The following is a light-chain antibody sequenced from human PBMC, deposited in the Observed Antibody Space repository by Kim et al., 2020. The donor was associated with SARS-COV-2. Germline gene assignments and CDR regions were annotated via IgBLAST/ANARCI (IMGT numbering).Light chain of an antibody. J-gene: IGLJ1*01. CDR3: QAWDSSTANYV. CDR2: QDS. V-gene: IGLV3-1*01. Sequence: PGQTASITCSGDKLGDKYACWYQQKPGQSPVLVIYQDSKRPSGIPERFSGSNSGNTATLTISGTQAMDEADYYCQAWDSSTANYVFGTGTQLTVL. CDR1: KLGDKY.